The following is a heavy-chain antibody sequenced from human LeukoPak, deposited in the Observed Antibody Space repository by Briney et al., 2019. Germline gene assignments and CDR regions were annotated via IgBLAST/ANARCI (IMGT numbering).Heavy chain of an antibody. V-gene: IGHV4-59*08. CDR3: ARLMNIAAADF. CDR2: IYYSGSS. D-gene: IGHD6-13*01. J-gene: IGHJ4*02. Sequence: PSETLSLTCTVSGGSITSYYWSWIRRPPGKGLEWIGYIYYSGSSNYNPSLKSRVTISVDMSKNQFSLKLTSVNAADTAVYYCARLMNIAAADFWGQGTLVTVSS. CDR1: GGSITSYY.